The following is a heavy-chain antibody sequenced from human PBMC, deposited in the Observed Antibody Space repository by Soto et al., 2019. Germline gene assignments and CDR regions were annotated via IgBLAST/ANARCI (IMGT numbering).Heavy chain of an antibody. V-gene: IGHV3-23*01. D-gene: IGHD3-10*01. CDR3: AKAPYGSGSLYWFDP. CDR1: GFTFSSYA. J-gene: IGHJ5*02. CDR2: ISGSGGST. Sequence: GGSLRLSCAASGFTFSSYAMSWVRQAPGKGLEWVSAISGSGGSTYYADSVKGRFTISRDNSKNTLYLQMNSLRAEDTAVYYCAKAPYGSGSLYWFDPWGQGTLVTVSS.